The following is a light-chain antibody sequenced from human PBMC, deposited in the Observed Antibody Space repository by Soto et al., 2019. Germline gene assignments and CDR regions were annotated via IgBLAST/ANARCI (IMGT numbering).Light chain of an antibody. Sequence: EIVLTPSPGTLSLSPGERATLSCRASQSVSSSYLAWYQQKPGQAPRLLIYGASSRATGIPDRFSGSGSGTDFTLTISRLEPEDFAVYYCQQYDTSPWTFGQGTKVDI. V-gene: IGKV3-20*01. CDR3: QQYDTSPWT. CDR1: QSVSSSY. CDR2: GAS. J-gene: IGKJ1*01.